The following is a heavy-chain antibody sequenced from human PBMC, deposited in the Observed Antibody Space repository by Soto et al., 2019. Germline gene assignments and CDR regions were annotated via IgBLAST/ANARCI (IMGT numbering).Heavy chain of an antibody. V-gene: IGHV3-13*05. CDR1: GFTFSSYD. CDR2: IGTAGDP. Sequence: GGSLRLSCATSGFTFSSYDMHWVRQATGKGLEWVSAIGTAGDPYYPGSVKGRFTISRENAKNSLYLQMNSLRAGDTAVYYCARAAYYYDSSGYPRPYWYFDLWGRGTLVTVSS. D-gene: IGHD3-22*01. CDR3: ARAAYYYDSSGYPRPYWYFDL. J-gene: IGHJ2*01.